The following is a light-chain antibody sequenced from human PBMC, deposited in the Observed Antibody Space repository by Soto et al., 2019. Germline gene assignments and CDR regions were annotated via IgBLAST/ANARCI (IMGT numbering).Light chain of an antibody. V-gene: IGKV1-5*01. J-gene: IGKJ1*01. CDR3: QQRSDWPT. Sequence: DIQMTQSPSTLSGSVGDRVTITCRASQTISSWLAWYQQKPGKAPKLLIYDASNRAAGIPTRFSGSGSGTDFTLTISSLEPDDFAVYYCQQRSDWPTFGQGTRVEIK. CDR2: DAS. CDR1: QTISSW.